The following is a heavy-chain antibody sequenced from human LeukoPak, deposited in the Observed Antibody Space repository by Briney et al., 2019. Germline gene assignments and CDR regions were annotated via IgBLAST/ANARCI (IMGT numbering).Heavy chain of an antibody. J-gene: IGHJ4*02. D-gene: IGHD2-15*01. Sequence: KPSETLSLTCTVSGGSISSGGYYWSWIRQHPGKGLEWIGYIYYSGSTYYNPSLKSRVTISVDTSKNQFSLKLSSVTAADTAVYYCARGKYRSRSGGSGNDYWGQGTLVTVSS. CDR3: ARGKYRSRSGGSGNDY. V-gene: IGHV4-31*03. CDR1: GGSISSGGYY. CDR2: IYYSGST.